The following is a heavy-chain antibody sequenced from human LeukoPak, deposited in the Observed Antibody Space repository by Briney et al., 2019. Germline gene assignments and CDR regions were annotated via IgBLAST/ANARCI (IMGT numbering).Heavy chain of an antibody. CDR2: IYYSGST. CDR1: GGSISSYY. CDR3: ARDCSSTSCSNGYYYYGMDV. D-gene: IGHD2-2*01. Sequence: SEALSLTCTVSGGSISSYYWSWIRQPPGKGLEWIGYIYYSGSTNYNPSLKSRVTISVDMSKNQFSLKLSSVTAADTAVYYCARDCSSTSCSNGYYYYGMDVWGQGTTVTVSS. V-gene: IGHV4-59*01. J-gene: IGHJ6*02.